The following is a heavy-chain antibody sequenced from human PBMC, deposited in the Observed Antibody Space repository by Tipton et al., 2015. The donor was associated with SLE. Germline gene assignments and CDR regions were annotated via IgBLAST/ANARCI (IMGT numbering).Heavy chain of an antibody. V-gene: IGHV3-43D*04. Sequence: SLRLSCAASGFTFDDYAMHWVRQAPGKGLEWVSLISWDGGSTYYADSVKGRFTISRDNSKNSLYLQMNSLRAEDTALYYCAKDGQQLARGAFDYWGQGTLVTVSS. J-gene: IGHJ4*02. D-gene: IGHD6-13*01. CDR1: GFTFDDYA. CDR2: ISWDGGST. CDR3: AKDGQQLARGAFDY.